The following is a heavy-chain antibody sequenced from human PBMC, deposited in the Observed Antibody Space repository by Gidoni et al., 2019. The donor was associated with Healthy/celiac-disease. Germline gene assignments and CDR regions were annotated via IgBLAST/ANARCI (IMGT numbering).Heavy chain of an antibody. V-gene: IGHV3-33*01. D-gene: IGHD3-22*01. J-gene: IGHJ4*02. CDR2: IWYDGSNK. CDR3: ARDPPWDSSGYHPAFDY. Sequence: QVQLVESGGGVVQPGRSLRLSCAASGFTFSSYGMHWVRQAPGKGLEWVAVIWYDGSNKYYADSVKGRFTISRDNSKNTLYLQMNSLRAEDTAVYYCARDPPWDSSGYHPAFDYWGQGTLVTVSS. CDR1: GFTFSSYG.